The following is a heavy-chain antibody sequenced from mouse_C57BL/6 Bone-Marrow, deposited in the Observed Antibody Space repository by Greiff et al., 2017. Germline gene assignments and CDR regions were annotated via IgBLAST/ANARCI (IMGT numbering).Heavy chain of an antibody. V-gene: IGHV1-19*01. CDR1: GYTFTDYY. CDR2: INPYNGGT. CDR3: AQSRWDGYGYYFDY. D-gene: IGHD2-2*01. Sequence: VQLQQSGPVLVKPGASVKMSCKASGYTFTDYYMNWVKQSHGKSLEWIGVINPYNGGTSYNQKFKGKATLTVDKSSSTAYMELNSLTSEDSAVYYCAQSRWDGYGYYFDYWGQGTTLTVSS. J-gene: IGHJ2*01.